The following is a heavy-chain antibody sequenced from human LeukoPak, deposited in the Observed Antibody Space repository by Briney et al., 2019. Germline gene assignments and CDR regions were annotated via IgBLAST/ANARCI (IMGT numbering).Heavy chain of an antibody. J-gene: IGHJ5*02. CDR1: GGSISSYY. Sequence: PSETLSPTCPVSGGSISSYYWSWIRPPPGEGLEWIACISYSGSTKYNPSLKSRVHISVDTSKTQLSLKLSSVTAADTAVYYCAREPGFDSSGYLNWFDPWGQGTLVTVSS. CDR3: AREPGFDSSGYLNWFDP. D-gene: IGHD3-22*01. CDR2: ISYSGST. V-gene: IGHV4-59*01.